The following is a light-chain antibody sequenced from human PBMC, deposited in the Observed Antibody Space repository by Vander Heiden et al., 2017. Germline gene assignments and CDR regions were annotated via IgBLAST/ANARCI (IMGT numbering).Light chain of an antibody. CDR1: QSIINH. V-gene: IGKV1-39*01. Sequence: DIQMTQSPSSLSASVGDRVTITCRASQSIINHLNWYQQKPGKAPKLLIYAASSLQSGVPSRFSGSGSGTDFTLTISSLEPEDFATYYCQQSCSTLQGYTFGQGTKLEIK. CDR2: AAS. J-gene: IGKJ2*01. CDR3: QQSCSTLQGYT.